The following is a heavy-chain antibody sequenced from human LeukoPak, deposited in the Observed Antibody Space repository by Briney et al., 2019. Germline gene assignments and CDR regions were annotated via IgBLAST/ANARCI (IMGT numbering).Heavy chain of an antibody. CDR3: ARISDYYYGMDV. D-gene: IGHD3-3*02. CDR2: IIPIFGTA. Sequence: SVKVSCKASGGTFISYAISWVRQAPGQGLEWMGGIIPIFGTANYAQKFQGRVTITADESTSTAYMELSSLRSEDTAVYYCARISDYYYGMDVWGQGTTVTVSS. V-gene: IGHV1-69*13. CDR1: GGTFISYA. J-gene: IGHJ6*02.